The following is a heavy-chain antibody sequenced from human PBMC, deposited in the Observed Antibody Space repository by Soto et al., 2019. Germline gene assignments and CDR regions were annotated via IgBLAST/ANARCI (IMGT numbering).Heavy chain of an antibody. D-gene: IGHD2-2*01. CDR3: ARERYQVISDGMDV. Sequence: ASVKVSCKASGYTFTGYYVHWVREAPGQGLEWMGWINPQTGGTSYAQKFQGRVTLSRDTSINTAYLELSRLRFDDAAVYFCARERYQVISDGMDVWGQGTTVTVSS. CDR2: INPQTGGT. CDR1: GYTFTGYY. J-gene: IGHJ6*02. V-gene: IGHV1-2*02.